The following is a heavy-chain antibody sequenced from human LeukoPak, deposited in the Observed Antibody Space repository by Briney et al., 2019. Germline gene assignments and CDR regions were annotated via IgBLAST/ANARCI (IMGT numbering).Heavy chain of an antibody. J-gene: IGHJ3*01. CDR3: ARSLRGWLLPVDF. CDR2: INSDGSIT. D-gene: IGHD3-22*01. Sequence: PGGSLRLSCAASGFTFTTYWMHWVRRAPGKGLVWVSHINSDGSITSYADSVKGRFTISRDNAKNTLYLQMNSLRAEDTAVYYCARSLRGWLLPVDFWGQGTMVTVSS. CDR1: GFTFTTYW. V-gene: IGHV3-74*01.